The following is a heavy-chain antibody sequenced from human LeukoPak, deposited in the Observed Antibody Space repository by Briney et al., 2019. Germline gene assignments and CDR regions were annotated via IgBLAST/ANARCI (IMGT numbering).Heavy chain of an antibody. CDR1: GGSISSYY. D-gene: IGHD1-14*01. J-gene: IGHJ4*02. CDR2: IYYSGST. Sequence: PSETLSLTCTVSGGSISSYYWSWIRQPPGKGLEWIGYIYYSGSTNYNPSLKSRVTISVDTSKNQFSLKLSSVTAADTAVYYCARLYNLVYDYWGQGTLVTVSS. CDR3: ARLYNLVYDY. V-gene: IGHV4-59*01.